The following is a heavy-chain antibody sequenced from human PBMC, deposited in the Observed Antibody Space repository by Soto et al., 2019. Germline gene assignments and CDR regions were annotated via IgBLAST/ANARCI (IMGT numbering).Heavy chain of an antibody. D-gene: IGHD6-19*01. J-gene: IGHJ4*02. Sequence: GESVKISCNGSGNSFSNYWITWVRQMPGKGLEWMGRIDPSDSYTNYSPSFQGHVTISVDKYISTDFLQWSRLKASDTVMYYCATHILRGWSAPVDYWGQGTLVTVSS. CDR3: ATHILRGWSAPVDY. CDR1: GNSFSNYW. V-gene: IGHV5-10-1*01. CDR2: IDPSDSYT.